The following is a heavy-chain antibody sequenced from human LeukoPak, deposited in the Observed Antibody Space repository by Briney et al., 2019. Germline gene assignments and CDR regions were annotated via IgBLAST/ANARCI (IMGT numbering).Heavy chain of an antibody. D-gene: IGHD4-17*01. CDR1: GFLFSNSW. CDR2: INQDGSAK. CDR3: ARDTVATTFDY. V-gene: IGHV3-7*04. Sequence: PGGSLSLSCADSGFLFSNSWMAWVRQAPGRGLEWLANINQDGSAKTCVDSVKGRFTISRDNAKNSLYLQMNSLRAEDTAVYYCARDTVATTFDYWGQGTVVTVSS. J-gene: IGHJ4*02.